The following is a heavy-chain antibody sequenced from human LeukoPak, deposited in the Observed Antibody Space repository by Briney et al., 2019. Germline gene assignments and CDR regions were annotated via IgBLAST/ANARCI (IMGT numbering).Heavy chain of an antibody. D-gene: IGHD3-16*01. CDR3: ARSSNPLGAFDI. J-gene: IGHJ3*02. CDR2: IHTGGST. V-gene: IGHV3-53*01. Sequence: GGSLRLSCAASGFTVSSNYMSWVRQAPGKGLEWVSVIHTGGSTYYADSVKGRFTIPRDNSKNTVFLQMTSLRGDDTAVYYCARSSNPLGAFDIWGQGTMVAVSS. CDR1: GFTVSSNY.